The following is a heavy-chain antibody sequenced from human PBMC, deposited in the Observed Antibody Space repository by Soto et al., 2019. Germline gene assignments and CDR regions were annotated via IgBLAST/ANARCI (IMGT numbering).Heavy chain of an antibody. Sequence: SETLSLTCAVYGGSFSGYYWSWIRQPPGKGLEWIGEINHSGSTNYNPSLKSRVTISVDTSKNQFSLKLSSVTAADTAVYYCARSITIFGVVILSDWFDPWGRGTLVTVSS. CDR1: GGSFSGYY. CDR2: INHSGST. D-gene: IGHD3-3*01. CDR3: ARSITIFGVVILSDWFDP. J-gene: IGHJ5*02. V-gene: IGHV4-34*01.